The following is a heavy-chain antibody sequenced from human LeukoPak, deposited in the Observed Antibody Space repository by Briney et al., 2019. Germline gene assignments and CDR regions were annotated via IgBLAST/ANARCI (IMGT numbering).Heavy chain of an antibody. D-gene: IGHD6-13*01. Sequence: ASVKVSCKASGYTFTGYHVHWVRQAPGQGLEWMGWINPNSGGTNYAQKFQGRVTMTRDTSISTAYMELSRLTSDDTAVYYCANITAAGGWGQGTLVTVSS. V-gene: IGHV1-2*02. J-gene: IGHJ4*02. CDR1: GYTFTGYH. CDR2: INPNSGGT. CDR3: ANITAAGG.